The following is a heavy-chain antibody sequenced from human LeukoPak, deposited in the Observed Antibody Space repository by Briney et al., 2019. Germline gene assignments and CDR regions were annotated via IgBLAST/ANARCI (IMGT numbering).Heavy chain of an antibody. CDR1: GGSISSYY. V-gene: IGHV4-4*07. J-gene: IGHJ5*02. CDR3: ARDLRGYCSGGSCYPGSWFDP. Sequence: SETLSLTCTVSGGSISSYYWSWIRQPAGKGLEWIGRIYTSGSTNYNPSLKSRVTMSVDTSKNQFSLKLSSVTAADTAVYYCARDLRGYCSGGSCYPGSWFDPWGQGTLVTVSS. CDR2: IYTSGST. D-gene: IGHD2-15*01.